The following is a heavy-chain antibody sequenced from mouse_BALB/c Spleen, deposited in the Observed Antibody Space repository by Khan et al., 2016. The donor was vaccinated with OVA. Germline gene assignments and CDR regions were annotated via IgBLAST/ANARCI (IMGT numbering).Heavy chain of an antibody. CDR1: GFSTTSDYA. J-gene: IGHJ3*01. CDR3: ARGRSY. CDR2: ISSSGTT. V-gene: IGHV3-2*02. Sequence: EVQLQESGPGLVKPFQSLYLTCTVTGFSTTSDYAWNRIRQFPGTKLDWMGYISSSGTTPYHPSLKSRISFTPDTSKNQFFLLLNSVTTEDTATSYCARGRSYWGQGTLVTVSA.